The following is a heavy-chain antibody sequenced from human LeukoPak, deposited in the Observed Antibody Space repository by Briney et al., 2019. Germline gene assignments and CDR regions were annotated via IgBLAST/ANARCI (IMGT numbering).Heavy chain of an antibody. D-gene: IGHD6-13*01. Sequence: PGRSLRLSWAAAGLTFSSYAMHWVSQAPGKGLEWVAVISYDGSNKYYADSVKGRFTISRDNSKNTLYLQMNSLRAEDTAVYYCARDSGGEQQLPWYYFDYWGQGTLVTVSS. CDR1: GLTFSSYA. V-gene: IGHV3-30-3*01. J-gene: IGHJ4*02. CDR2: ISYDGSNK. CDR3: ARDSGGEQQLPWYYFDY.